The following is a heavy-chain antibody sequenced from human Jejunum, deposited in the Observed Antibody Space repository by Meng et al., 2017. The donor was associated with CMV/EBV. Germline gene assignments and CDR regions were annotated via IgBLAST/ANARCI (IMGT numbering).Heavy chain of an antibody. J-gene: IGHJ4*02. CDR3: ARDRGYSGYDWSD. Sequence: SGFTVSSNYMTWVRQAPGKGLEWVSVIYNGGKTYYADSVKGRFTISRDNSENTVYLQMNSLRGEDTAVYYCARDRGYSGYDWSDWGQGTLVTVSS. CDR2: IYNGGKT. CDR1: GFTVSSNY. D-gene: IGHD5-12*01. V-gene: IGHV3-66*02.